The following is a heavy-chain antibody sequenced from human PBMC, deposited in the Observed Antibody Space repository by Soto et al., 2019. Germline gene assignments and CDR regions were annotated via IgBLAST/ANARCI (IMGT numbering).Heavy chain of an antibody. D-gene: IGHD6-13*01. CDR1: GGSINNYF. V-gene: IGHV4-59*08. CDR2: IYYTGST. Sequence: QVQLQESGPGLVKPSETLSLMCAVSGGSINNYFWSWVRQPPGKGLEWIRYIYYTGSTNYDPSLKSRITMSVDTSKSQLSLKLSSVTAADTAVYYCARHGEGSSWFAFDYWGHGTLVTVSS. CDR3: ARHGEGSSWFAFDY. J-gene: IGHJ4*01.